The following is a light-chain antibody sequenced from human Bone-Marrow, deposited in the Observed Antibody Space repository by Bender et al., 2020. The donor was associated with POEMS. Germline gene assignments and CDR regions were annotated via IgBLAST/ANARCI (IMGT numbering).Light chain of an antibody. J-gene: IGLJ2*01. Sequence: QSALTQPRSVSGSPGQSVTISCTGTSSDVGGYNYVSWFQQHPGKAPKLMIYDVSKRPSGVPDRFSGSKSGNTASLTISGLQAEDEGDYYCCSYAENVLFGGGTKLTVL. CDR3: CSYAENVL. CDR1: SSDVGGYNY. V-gene: IGLV2-11*01. CDR2: DVS.